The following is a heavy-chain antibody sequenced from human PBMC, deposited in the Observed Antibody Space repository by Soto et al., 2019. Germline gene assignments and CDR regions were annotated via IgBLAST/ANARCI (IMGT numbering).Heavy chain of an antibody. V-gene: IGHV1-8*01. D-gene: IGHD6-6*01. J-gene: IGHJ6*02. CDR2: MNPNSGNT. Sequence: QVQLVQSGAEVKKPGASVKVSCKASGYTFTSYDINWVRQATGQGLEWMGWMNPNSGNTGYAQKFQGRVTMTRNTSISTAYMGLSSLRSEDTAVYYCARTSSLGYYYYYYGMDVWGQGTTVTVSS. CDR1: GYTFTSYD. CDR3: ARTSSLGYYYYYYGMDV.